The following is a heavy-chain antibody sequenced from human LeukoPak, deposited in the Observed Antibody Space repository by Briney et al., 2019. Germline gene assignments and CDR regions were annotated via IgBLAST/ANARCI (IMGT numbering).Heavy chain of an antibody. CDR2: ISYDGSNK. CDR3: AKDQAQGGSDY. CDR1: GYTFSSYG. Sequence: GGSLRLSCAASGYTFSSYGMERVRQAPGKGQDRVAVISYDGSNKYYADSVKCRFTISRDNSKNTRYLQMNSLRAEDTAVYYCAKDQAQGGSDYWGQGTLVTVSS. J-gene: IGHJ4*02. D-gene: IGHD1-26*01. V-gene: IGHV3-30*18.